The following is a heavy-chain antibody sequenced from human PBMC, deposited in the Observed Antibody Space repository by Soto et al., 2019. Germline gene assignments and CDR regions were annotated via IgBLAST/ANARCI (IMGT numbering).Heavy chain of an antibody. Sequence: PSETLSLTCSVSGASVRSGNHFWNWIRQPPGRGLEWLGYMYYTGVTNYNPSLKSRVSMSVDTSKDQFSLNLTSLTAADTAVYYCARGGEPLGYYGLDVWGQGTMVTVS. CDR3: ARGGEPLGYYGLDV. CDR1: GASVRSGNHF. J-gene: IGHJ6*02. V-gene: IGHV4-61*01. CDR2: MYYTGVT.